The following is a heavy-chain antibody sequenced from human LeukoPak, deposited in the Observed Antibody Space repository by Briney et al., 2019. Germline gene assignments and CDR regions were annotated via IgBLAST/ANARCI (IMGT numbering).Heavy chain of an antibody. V-gene: IGHV3-30*02. J-gene: IGHJ6*03. CDR3: AKGGCGGDCYAGLYYYYYMDV. CDR2: IRYDGSNK. Sequence: GGSLRLSCAASGFTFSSYGMHWVRQAPGKGLEWVAFIRYDGSNKYYADSVKGRFTISRDNSKSTLYLQMNSLRAEDTAVYYCAKGGCGGDCYAGLYYYYYMDVWGKGTTVTISS. CDR1: GFTFSSYG. D-gene: IGHD2-21*02.